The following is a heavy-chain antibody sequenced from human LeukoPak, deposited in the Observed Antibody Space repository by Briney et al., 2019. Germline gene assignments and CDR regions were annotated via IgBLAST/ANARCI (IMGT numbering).Heavy chain of an antibody. CDR2: ISYDGSNK. CDR3: AKDDSTVTTYFDY. J-gene: IGHJ4*02. CDR1: GFTFSSYG. D-gene: IGHD4-17*01. Sequence: PGGSLRLTCAASGFTFSSYGMHWVRQAPGKGLEWVAVISYDGSNKYYADSVKGRFTISRDNSKNTLYLQMNSLRAEDTAVYYCAKDDSTVTTYFDYWGQGTLVTVSS. V-gene: IGHV3-30*18.